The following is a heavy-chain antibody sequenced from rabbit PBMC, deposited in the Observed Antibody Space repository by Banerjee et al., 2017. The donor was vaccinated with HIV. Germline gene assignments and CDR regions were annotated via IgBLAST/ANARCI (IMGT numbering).Heavy chain of an antibody. CDR2: IYTGSGST. D-gene: IGHD7-1*01. J-gene: IGHJ4*01. CDR3: ARGDGAYAGYDGL. Sequence: QEQLEESGGGLVQPEGSLTLTCTASGFAFNNNYWICWVRQAPGKGLEWIGCIYTGSGSTAYASWVNGRFTISRSTSLNTVDLKMTSLTAADTATYFCARGDGAYAGYDGLWGPGTLVTVS. CDR1: GFAFNNNYW. V-gene: IGHV1S43*01.